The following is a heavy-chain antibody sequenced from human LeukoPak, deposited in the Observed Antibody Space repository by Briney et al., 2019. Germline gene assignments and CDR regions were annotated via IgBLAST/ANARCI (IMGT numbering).Heavy chain of an antibody. V-gene: IGHV3-9*01. J-gene: IGHJ4*02. Sequence: GGSLRLSCAASGFTFSTYGMNWVRQAPGKGLEWVSGISWNSGSIGYADSVKGRFTISRDDAKNSLYLQMNSLRAEDTALYYCAPLEGYYDYVWGSYRYIGDWGQGTLVTVSS. CDR2: ISWNSGSI. CDR3: APLEGYYDYVWGSYRYIGD. CDR1: GFTFSTYG. D-gene: IGHD3-16*02.